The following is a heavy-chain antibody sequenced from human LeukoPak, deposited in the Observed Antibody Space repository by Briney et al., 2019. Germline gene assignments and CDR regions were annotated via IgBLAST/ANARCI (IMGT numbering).Heavy chain of an antibody. D-gene: IGHD5-18*01. Sequence: GGSLRLSCAASGFTFSNYWMSWVRQAPGKGLEWVSYISSSSSSVFYADSVKGRFTISRDNAKNSLYLQMNSLRAEDTAVYYCARDLDTYYGMDVWGQGTTVTVSS. CDR3: ARDLDTYYGMDV. CDR1: GFTFSNYW. CDR2: ISSSSSSV. J-gene: IGHJ6*02. V-gene: IGHV3-48*01.